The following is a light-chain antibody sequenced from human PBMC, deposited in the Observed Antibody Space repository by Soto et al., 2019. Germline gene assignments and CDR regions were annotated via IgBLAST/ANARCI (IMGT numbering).Light chain of an antibody. V-gene: IGKV3-11*01. CDR2: DAS. CDR3: QQRTNWPVT. CDR1: QSISSY. J-gene: IGKJ3*01. Sequence: EIVLTQSPATLSLSPGERATLSCRASQSISSYLAWYQQKPGHTPRLLIYDASNSATGIPARFSGSGSGTDFTLTISSLEPEDFAVYYCQQRTNWPVTFGPGTTVDVK.